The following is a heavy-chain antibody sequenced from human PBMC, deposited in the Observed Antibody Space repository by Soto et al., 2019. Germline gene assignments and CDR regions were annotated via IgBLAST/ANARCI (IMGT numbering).Heavy chain of an antibody. CDR1: GFTFDDYA. D-gene: IGHD3-22*01. CDR2: ISCNSGSI. CDR3: AKDPSGYPIYYMDV. Sequence: EVQLVESGGGLVQSGRSLRLSCAASGFTFDDYAMHWVRQAPGKGLEWVSGISCNSGSIGYADSVKGRFTIARDRAKNALYLQMNSLSAEVTSLFYWAKDPSGYPIYYMDVWCKGTTVTVSS. J-gene: IGHJ6*03. V-gene: IGHV3-9*01.